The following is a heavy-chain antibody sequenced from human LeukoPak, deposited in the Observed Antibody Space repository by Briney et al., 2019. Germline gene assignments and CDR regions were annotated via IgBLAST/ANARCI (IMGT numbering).Heavy chain of an antibody. V-gene: IGHV4-39*07. CDR1: GGSISTGSSY. CDR3: ARGRKVTRAVLDY. D-gene: IGHD4-17*01. Sequence: SETLSLTCTVSGGSISTGSSYWSWIRQPPGKGLEWIGEINHSGSTNYNPSLKSRVTISVDTSKNQFSLKLSSVTAADTAVYYCARGRKVTRAVLDYWGQGTLVTVSS. CDR2: INHSGST. J-gene: IGHJ4*02.